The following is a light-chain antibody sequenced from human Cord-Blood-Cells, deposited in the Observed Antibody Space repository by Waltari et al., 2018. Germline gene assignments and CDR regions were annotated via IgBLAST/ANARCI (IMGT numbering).Light chain of an antibody. V-gene: IGKV3-20*01. CDR2: GAS. J-gene: IGKJ1*01. CDR3: QQYGSSPT. CDR1: QSVSSSY. Sequence: EIVLTQSPGTLSLSPGERATLSCRASQSVSSSYLAWYQQKPGQAPRLLIYGASSRATGITDRFSGSGSGTDFTLTISRLEPEDFAVYYCQQYGSSPTCGQGTKVEIK.